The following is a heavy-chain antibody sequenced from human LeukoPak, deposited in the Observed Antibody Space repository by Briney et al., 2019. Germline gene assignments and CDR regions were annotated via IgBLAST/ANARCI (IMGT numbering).Heavy chain of an antibody. J-gene: IGHJ4*02. CDR2: VSADGSNK. D-gene: IGHD6-13*01. CDR1: GFTFSDYG. Sequence: GGSLRLSWEAAGFTFSDYGMHWVRQAPGKGLEWVAVVSADGSNKQYADSWKGRFTISRNNSNTTLNQQFNSLRSEDTAVYYCAKGGVSDIGSWYGDYSDYWGQGTLVTVSS. CDR3: AKGGVSDIGSWYGDYSDY. V-gene: IGHV3-30*18.